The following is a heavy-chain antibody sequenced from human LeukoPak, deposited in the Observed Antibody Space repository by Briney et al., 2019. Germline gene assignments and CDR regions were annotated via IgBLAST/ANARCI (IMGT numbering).Heavy chain of an antibody. CDR3: ARDYYGSGSYYNQNWFDP. Sequence: ASVKVSCKASGCTFTSYGISWVRQAPGQGLEWMGWISAYNGNTNYAQKLQGRITMTTDTSTSTAYMELRSLRSDDTAVYYCARDYYGSGSYYNQNWFDPWGQGTLVTVSS. D-gene: IGHD3-10*01. CDR1: GCTFTSYG. J-gene: IGHJ5*02. CDR2: ISAYNGNT. V-gene: IGHV1-18*01.